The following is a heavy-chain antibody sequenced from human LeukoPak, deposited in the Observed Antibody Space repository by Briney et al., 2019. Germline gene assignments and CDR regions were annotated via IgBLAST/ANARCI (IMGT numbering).Heavy chain of an antibody. V-gene: IGHV1-69*13. D-gene: IGHD6-13*01. CDR3: ARSIAAAPRPDY. Sequence: SVKVSCKASGGTFSSYAISWVRQAPGQGLEWMGGIIPIFGTANYAQKFQGRVTITADESTSTAYMELSSLRSEDAAVYYCARSIAAAPRPDYWGQGTLVTVSS. J-gene: IGHJ4*02. CDR1: GGTFSSYA. CDR2: IIPIFGTA.